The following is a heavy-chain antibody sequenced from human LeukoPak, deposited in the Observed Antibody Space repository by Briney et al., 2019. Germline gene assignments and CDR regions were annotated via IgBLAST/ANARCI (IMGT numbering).Heavy chain of an antibody. J-gene: IGHJ5*02. V-gene: IGHV1-18*01. CDR3: ARGAPTYSSGWSNWFDP. D-gene: IGHD6-19*01. CDR2: ISLYNGNA. CDR1: GYTFNTYG. Sequence: ASVKVSCKASGYTFNTYGISWVRQAPGQGLEWMGWISLYNGNAKYAQKLQGRVTITTDTSTNTAYMELRSLRSDDTAVYYCARGAPTYSSGWSNWFDPWGQGTLVTVSS.